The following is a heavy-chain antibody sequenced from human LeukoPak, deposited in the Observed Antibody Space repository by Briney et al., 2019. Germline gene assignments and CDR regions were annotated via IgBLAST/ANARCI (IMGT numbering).Heavy chain of an antibody. J-gene: IGHJ4*02. CDR1: VYTFTSYG. CDR2: ISAYNGNT. Sequence: ASVKVSCKASVYTFTSYGISWVRQAPRQGLEWMGWISAYNGNTNYAQKLQGRVTMTTETSTSTAYMELRSLRSDDTAVYYCARDFYSSSWYGNNDYWGQGTLVTVSS. CDR3: ARDFYSSSWYGNNDY. V-gene: IGHV1-18*01. D-gene: IGHD6-13*01.